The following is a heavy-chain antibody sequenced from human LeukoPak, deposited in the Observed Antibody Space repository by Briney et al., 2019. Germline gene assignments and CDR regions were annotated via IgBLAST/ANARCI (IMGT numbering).Heavy chain of an antibody. V-gene: IGHV3-21*01. J-gene: IGHJ4*02. CDR1: GFTFSSYS. CDR2: ISGSSSYI. D-gene: IGHD2/OR15-2a*01. Sequence: GGSLRLSCAASGFTFSSYSMNWVRQAPGKGLEWVSSISGSSSYIYYADSVKGRFTISRDNAKNSLYLQMNSPRAEDTALYYCARDPFFGDADLDQWGQGTLVTVSS. CDR3: ARDPFFGDADLDQ.